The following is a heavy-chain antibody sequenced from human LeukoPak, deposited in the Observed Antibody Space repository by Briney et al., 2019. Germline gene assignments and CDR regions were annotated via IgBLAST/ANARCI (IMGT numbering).Heavy chain of an antibody. D-gene: IGHD6-6*01. Sequence: SETLSLTCTVSGGSISSYYWSWIRQPPGKGLEWIGSIYYSGSTYYNPSLKSRVTISVDTSKNQFSLKLSSVTAADTAVYYCAREYEYSSSWNFDYWGQGTLVTVSS. V-gene: IGHV4-59*12. J-gene: IGHJ4*02. CDR2: IYYSGST. CDR1: GGSISSYY. CDR3: AREYEYSSSWNFDY.